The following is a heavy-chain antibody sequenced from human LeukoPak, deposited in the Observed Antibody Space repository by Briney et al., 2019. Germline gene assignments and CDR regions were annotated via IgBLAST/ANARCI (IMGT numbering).Heavy chain of an antibody. V-gene: IGHV3-7*01. CDR2: IKEDESAK. J-gene: IGHJ4*02. Sequence: GGSLRLSCAASGFTFRSYWMAWVRQAPGKGPEWVANIKEDESAKHQADSVKGRFTISRDNAQNSVYLQMSSLRGEDTAVYYCARDVGGSLDYWGQGTLVTVSS. D-gene: IGHD1-26*01. CDR3: ARDVGGSLDY. CDR1: GFTFRSYW.